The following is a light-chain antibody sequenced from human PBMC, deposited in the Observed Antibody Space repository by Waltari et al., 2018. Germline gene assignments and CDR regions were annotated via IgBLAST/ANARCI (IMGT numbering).Light chain of an antibody. J-gene: IGLJ3*02. Sequence: QTVVTQEPSFSVSPGGTITLTCAFNSGSVSTSSYPSWYQQTPGQAPRTLIYSTSTRSSGVPDRFSGSILGNRAALTITGAQADDESDYYCVLYMGSGISVFGGGTKLTVL. CDR2: STS. CDR3: VLYMGSGISV. V-gene: IGLV8-61*01. CDR1: SGSVSTSSY.